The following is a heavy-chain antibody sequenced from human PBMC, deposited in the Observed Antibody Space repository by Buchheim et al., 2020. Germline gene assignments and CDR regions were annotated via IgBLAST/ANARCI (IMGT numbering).Heavy chain of an antibody. Sequence: QVQLAQSGAEVKKPGASVKVSCKASGYTFTSYYVHWVRQAPGQGLEWMGIINPSGAGTSYSQKFQGRVTMTRDTSTSTVYMELSSLRSEDTAVYYCARDRGAAAGTSPGYWGQGTL. J-gene: IGHJ4*02. V-gene: IGHV1-46*01. CDR3: ARDRGAAAGTSPGY. D-gene: IGHD6-13*01. CDR1: GYTFTSYY. CDR2: INPSGAGT.